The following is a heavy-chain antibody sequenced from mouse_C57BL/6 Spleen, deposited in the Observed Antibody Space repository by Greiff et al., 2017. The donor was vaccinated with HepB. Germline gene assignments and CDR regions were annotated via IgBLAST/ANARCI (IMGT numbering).Heavy chain of an antibody. Sequence: VQLQQPGAELVMPGASVKLSCKASGYTFTSYWMHWVKQRPGQGLEWIGEIDPSDSYTNYNQKFKGKSTLTVDKSSSTAYMQLSSLTSEDSAVYYCARAEGNYYFDYWGQGNTLTVSS. J-gene: IGHJ2*01. CDR2: IDPSDSYT. CDR3: ARAEGNYYFDY. CDR1: GYTFTSYW. V-gene: IGHV1-69*01. D-gene: IGHD2-1*01.